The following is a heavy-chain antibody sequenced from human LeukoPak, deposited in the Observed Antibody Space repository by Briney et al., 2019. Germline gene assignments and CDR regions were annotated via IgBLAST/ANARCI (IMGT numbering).Heavy chain of an antibody. J-gene: IGHJ4*02. CDR2: ISGSGGST. D-gene: IGHD2-2*01. V-gene: IGHV3-23*01. CDR1: GVTVSDNY. Sequence: GGSLRLSCAASGVTVSDNYMSWVRQAPGKGLEWVSAISGSGGSTYYADSVKGRFTISRDNSKNTLYLQMNSLRAEDTAVYYCARGGGLGYCSSTSCYRFDYWGQGTLVTVSS. CDR3: ARGGGLGYCSSTSCYRFDY.